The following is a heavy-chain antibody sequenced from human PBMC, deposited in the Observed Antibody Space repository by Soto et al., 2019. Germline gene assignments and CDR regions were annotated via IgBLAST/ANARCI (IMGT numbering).Heavy chain of an antibody. CDR2: IYNPAST. CDR3: AGNGTITPLTSRY. D-gene: IGHD2-21*02. Sequence: RIRLATGKRPEWLASIYNPASTSYNPSLKSRLTISEDTSKNQFFLELSSVTAADTAVYYCAGNGTITPLTSRY. V-gene: IGHV4-30-2*03. J-gene: IGHJ2*01.